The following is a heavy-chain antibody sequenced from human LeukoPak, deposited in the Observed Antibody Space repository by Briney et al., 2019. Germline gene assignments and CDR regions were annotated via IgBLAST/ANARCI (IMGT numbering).Heavy chain of an antibody. CDR3: ARVRAGIQLWVKPADY. Sequence: GGSLRLSCAASGFTFSSYSMNWVRQAPGKGLEWVSSISSSSSYIYYADSVKGRFTISRDNATNTLYLQMNSLRAEDTAVYYCARVRAGIQLWVKPADYWGQGTLVTVSS. CDR2: ISSSSSYI. CDR1: GFTFSSYS. J-gene: IGHJ4*02. D-gene: IGHD5-18*01. V-gene: IGHV3-21*01.